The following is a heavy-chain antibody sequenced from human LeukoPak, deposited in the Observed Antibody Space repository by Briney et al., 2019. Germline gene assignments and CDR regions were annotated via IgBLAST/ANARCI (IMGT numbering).Heavy chain of an antibody. Sequence: GGSLRLSCAPSGFTFSIYAMIWVRQAPGKGLEWVSAISNSGYGTYYADSVKGRFTISRDNSKNTLYLQMNSLRAEDTAVYYCARAISPRGAFDYWGQGTLVTVSS. J-gene: IGHJ4*02. CDR1: GFTFSIYA. V-gene: IGHV3-23*01. CDR2: ISNSGYGT. D-gene: IGHD2/OR15-2a*01. CDR3: ARAISPRGAFDY.